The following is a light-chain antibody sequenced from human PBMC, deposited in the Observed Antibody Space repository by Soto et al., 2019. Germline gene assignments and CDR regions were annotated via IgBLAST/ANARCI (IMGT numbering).Light chain of an antibody. Sequence: PVERATLSCMASQSVSSNYLAWYQQKPGQAPRLLIYGASNRATGIPDRFSGTGSGTDFTLTISRLEPEDSAVYYCQQYGSSTGAFGQGTKVHIK. CDR1: QSVSSNY. V-gene: IGKV3-20*01. CDR3: QQYGSSTGA. J-gene: IGKJ1*01. CDR2: GAS.